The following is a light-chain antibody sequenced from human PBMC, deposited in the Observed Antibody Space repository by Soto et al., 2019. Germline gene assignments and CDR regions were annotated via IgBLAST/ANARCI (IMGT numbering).Light chain of an antibody. CDR1: NSNIGAGYD. CDR3: QSYDSGLSAWV. V-gene: IGLV1-40*01. CDR2: ANL. Sequence: QSVLTQSPSVSGAPGQRVTISCTGSNSNIGAGYDVHWYQQLPGTAPKLLIYANLNRPSGVPDRFSGSKSGASVSLAITGLQAEDEADYYCQSYDSGLSAWVFGGGTKLTVL. J-gene: IGLJ3*02.